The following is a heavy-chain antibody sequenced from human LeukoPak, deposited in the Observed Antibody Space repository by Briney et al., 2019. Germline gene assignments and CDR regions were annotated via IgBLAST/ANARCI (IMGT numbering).Heavy chain of an antibody. D-gene: IGHD1-26*01. J-gene: IGHJ3*02. V-gene: IGHV4-4*07. CDR2: IYTSGST. CDR3: ARRKVGARGGAFDI. CDR1: GGSISSYY. Sequence: SETLSLTCTVSGGSISSYYWSWVRQPAGKGLEWIGRIYTSGSTNYNPSLKSRVTISVDTSKNQFSLKLSSVTAADTAVYYCARRKVGARGGAFDIWGQGTVVTVSS.